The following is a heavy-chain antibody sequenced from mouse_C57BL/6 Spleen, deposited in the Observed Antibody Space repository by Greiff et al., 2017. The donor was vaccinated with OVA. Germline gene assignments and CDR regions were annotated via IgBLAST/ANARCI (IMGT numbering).Heavy chain of an antibody. CDR2: ISYDGSN. V-gene: IGHV3-6*01. J-gene: IGHJ2*01. Sequence: VQLKESGPGLVKPSQSLSLTCSVPGYSITSGYYWNWIRQFPGNKLEWMGYISYDGSNNYNPSLKNRISITRDTSKNQFFLKLNSVTTEDTATYYCAGGDYWGQGTTLTVSS. CDR1: GYSITSGYY. CDR3: AGGDY.